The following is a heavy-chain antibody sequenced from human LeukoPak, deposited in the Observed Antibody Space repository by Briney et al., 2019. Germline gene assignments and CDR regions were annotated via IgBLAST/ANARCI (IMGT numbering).Heavy chain of an antibody. CDR1: GGTFSSYA. V-gene: IGHV1-69*04. CDR3: ARERDDDSPVAY. Sequence: GASVKVSCKASGGTFSSYAISWVRQAPGQGLEWMGRIIPILGIANYAQKFQGRVTITADKSTTTAYMELRSLRSEDTAVYYCARERDDDSPVAYWGQGTPVTVSS. CDR2: IIPILGIA. J-gene: IGHJ4*02. D-gene: IGHD3-16*01.